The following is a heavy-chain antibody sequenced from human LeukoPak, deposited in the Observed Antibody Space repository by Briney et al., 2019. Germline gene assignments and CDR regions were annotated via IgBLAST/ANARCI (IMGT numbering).Heavy chain of an antibody. Sequence: GESLRLSCAASGFTFNNYALNWVCQAPGKGLEWVSGIRATGGSTYYVDSVKGRFTISRDNAKNTVYVQMNSLRVEDTAVYYCAKEASPNANMIRGGPDDHWGQGTLVTVSS. CDR2: IRATGGST. CDR3: AKEASPNANMIRGGPDDH. D-gene: IGHD3-10*01. CDR1: GFTFNNYA. J-gene: IGHJ4*02. V-gene: IGHV3-23*01.